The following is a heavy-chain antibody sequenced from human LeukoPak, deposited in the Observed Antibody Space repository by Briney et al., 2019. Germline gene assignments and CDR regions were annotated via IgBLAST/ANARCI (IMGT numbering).Heavy chain of an antibody. CDR1: GGSISTNAYY. CDR2: VFYSGST. D-gene: IGHD3-22*01. CDR3: ARGPYSYDSSGAFDI. V-gene: IGHV4-39*02. J-gene: IGHJ3*02. Sequence: SETLSLTCTVSGGSISTNAYYWAWIRQPPGKGLEWIGSVFYSGSTYSNPSLESRLTISVDTSKNHFSLKLSSVTAADTAVYYCARGPYSYDSSGAFDIWGQGTMVTVSS.